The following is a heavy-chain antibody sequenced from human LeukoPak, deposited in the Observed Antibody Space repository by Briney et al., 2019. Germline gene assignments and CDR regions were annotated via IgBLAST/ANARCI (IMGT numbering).Heavy chain of an antibody. CDR2: NNHSGST. D-gene: IGHD4-11*01. CDR3: ARVLMRHRAYSGALGVWFDP. J-gene: IGHJ5*02. CDR1: GGSFSVYY. Sequence: SETLSLTCAVYGGSFSVYYWSWIRQPPGKGLEWIGENNHSGSTNYNPSLKSRVTISVDTSKNQFSLKLSSVTAADTAVYYCARVLMRHRAYSGALGVWFDPWGQGTLVTVSS. V-gene: IGHV4-34*01.